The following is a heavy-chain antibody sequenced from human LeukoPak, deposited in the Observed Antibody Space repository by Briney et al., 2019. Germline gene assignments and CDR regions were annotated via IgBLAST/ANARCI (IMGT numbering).Heavy chain of an antibody. Sequence: KPSETLSLTCTVSGRSISSYYWSWIRQPPGKGLEWIGYIYYSGSNNYNPSLKSRVTISVDTSKNQFSLKLSSVTAAETAVYYCARARRYLGFDYWGQGTLVTVSS. D-gene: IGHD3-9*01. V-gene: IGHV4-59*01. CDR2: IYYSGSN. CDR1: GRSISSYY. CDR3: ARARRYLGFDY. J-gene: IGHJ4*02.